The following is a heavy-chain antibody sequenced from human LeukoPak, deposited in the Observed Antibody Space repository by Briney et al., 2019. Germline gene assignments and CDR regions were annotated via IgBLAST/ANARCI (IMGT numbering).Heavy chain of an antibody. J-gene: IGHJ3*02. D-gene: IGHD3-16*01. CDR2: IYSGGST. Sequence: GGSLRLSCAASGITVSANYMSWVRQAPGKGLEWVSVIYSGGSTYYADSVKGRFTISRDSSKNTLYLQMNSLRAEDTAVYHCASWVSYYVGGSKNDAFDIWGQGTMVTVSS. CDR1: GITVSANY. CDR3: ASWVSYYVGGSKNDAFDI. V-gene: IGHV3-66*01.